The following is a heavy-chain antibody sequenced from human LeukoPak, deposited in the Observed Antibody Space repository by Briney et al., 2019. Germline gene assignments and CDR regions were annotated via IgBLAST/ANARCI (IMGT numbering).Heavy chain of an antibody. CDR3: ARGPDILTGSDY. J-gene: IGHJ4*02. CDR1: GFTFSSYS. CDR2: ISSSSSYI. Sequence: GGSLRLSCAASGFTFSSYSMNWVRQAPGKGLEWVSSISSSSSYIYYADSVKGRFTISRDNAKNSLYLQMNSLRAEDTAVYYCARGPDILTGSDYWGQGTLVTVSS. D-gene: IGHD3-9*01. V-gene: IGHV3-21*01.